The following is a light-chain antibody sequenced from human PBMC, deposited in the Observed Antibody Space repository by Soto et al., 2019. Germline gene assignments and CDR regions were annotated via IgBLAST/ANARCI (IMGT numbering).Light chain of an antibody. J-gene: IGKJ4*01. CDR2: DAS. V-gene: IGKV3-11*01. CDR3: QQYNNWPLT. CDR1: QSVTTY. Sequence: EIVLTQSPDTLSLSPGERATLSCRASQSVTTYLAWYQQKPGQAPRLLIYDASNRATGIPARFSGSGSGTDFTLTISSLEPEDFAVYYCQQYNNWPLTFGGGTKVDIK.